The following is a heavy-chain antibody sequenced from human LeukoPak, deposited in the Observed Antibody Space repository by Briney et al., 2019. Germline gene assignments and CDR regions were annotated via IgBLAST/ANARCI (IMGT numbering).Heavy chain of an antibody. CDR1: GYSISSGYY. J-gene: IGHJ4*02. D-gene: IGHD3-9*01. V-gene: IGHV4-38-2*02. CDR3: ARMGDYDILTGYYNSLDY. Sequence: PSETLSLTCTVSGYSISSGYYWGWIRQPPGKGLEWIGSIYHSGSTYYNPSLKSRVTISVDTSKNQFSLKLSSVTAADTAVYYCARMGDYDILTGYYNSLDYWGQGTLVTVSS. CDR2: IYHSGST.